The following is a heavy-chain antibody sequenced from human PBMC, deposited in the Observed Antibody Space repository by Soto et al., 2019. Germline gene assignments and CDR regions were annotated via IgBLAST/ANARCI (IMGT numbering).Heavy chain of an antibody. Sequence: GWYLRLSCAASGFTFSTYAMAWVRQTPGKGLEWVSSITDSGADKYYADSVKGRFTLSRDNSKNTLFLQMNSLRAEDTALYYCARGIRGQYYHGGQGTLGIVS. CDR2: ITDSGADK. J-gene: IGHJ4*02. CDR1: GFTFSTYA. D-gene: IGHD3-10*01. CDR3: ARGIRGQYYH. V-gene: IGHV3-23*01.